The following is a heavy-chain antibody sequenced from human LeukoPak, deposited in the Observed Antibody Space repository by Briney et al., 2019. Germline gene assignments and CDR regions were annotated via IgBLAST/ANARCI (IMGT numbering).Heavy chain of an antibody. CDR2: IYTSGST. J-gene: IGHJ4*02. Sequence: SETLSLTCTVSGGPISSYYWSWIRQPAGKGLEWIGRIYTSGSTNYNPSLKSRVTMSVDTSKNQFSLKLSSVTAADTAVYYCARGGDYGDYERDFDYWGQGTLVTVSS. CDR3: ARGGDYGDYERDFDY. CDR1: GGPISSYY. V-gene: IGHV4-4*07. D-gene: IGHD4-17*01.